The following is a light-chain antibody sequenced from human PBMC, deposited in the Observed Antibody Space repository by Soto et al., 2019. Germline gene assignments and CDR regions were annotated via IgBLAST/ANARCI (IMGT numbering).Light chain of an antibody. J-gene: IGKJ5*01. CDR3: QQRSNWPPIT. CDR2: DAS. V-gene: IGKV3-11*01. CDR1: QSVSSY. Sequence: EIVLTQSPATLSLSPGERATLSCRASQSVSSYLAWYQQKPGQAPRLLIYDASNRATGIPARFSGSGSGTDCTLTTSSLEPEDFAVYYCQQRSNWPPITFGQGTRLEIK.